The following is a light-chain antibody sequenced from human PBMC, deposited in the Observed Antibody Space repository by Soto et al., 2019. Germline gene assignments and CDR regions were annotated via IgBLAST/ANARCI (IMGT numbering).Light chain of an antibody. CDR1: QSVSSF. J-gene: IGKJ5*01. CDR3: QQRNNWPPSIT. V-gene: IGKV3-11*01. Sequence: EIVLTQSPATLSLSPGERATLSCRASQSVSSFLAWYQQKPGQAPRLLIYDASNRATGIPARFSGSGSGTDFTLTISSLEPEDFAVYYCQQRNNWPPSITFGQGTRLEIK. CDR2: DAS.